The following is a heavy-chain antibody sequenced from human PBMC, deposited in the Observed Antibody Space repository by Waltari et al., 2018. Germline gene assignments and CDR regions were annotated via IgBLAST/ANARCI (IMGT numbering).Heavy chain of an antibody. J-gene: IGHJ6*02. D-gene: IGHD2-15*01. V-gene: IGHV3-30*16. CDR2: ISYDGSNK. CDR3: ARDRRWSTWGYDYYYGMDV. Sequence: QVQLVESGGGVVQPGRSLRLSCAASGFTFSSYAMHWVRQAPGKGLEWVAVISYDGSNKYYADSVKGRFTISRDNSKNTLYLQMNSLRAEDTAVYYCARDRRWSTWGYDYYYGMDVWGQGTTVTVSS. CDR1: GFTFSSYA.